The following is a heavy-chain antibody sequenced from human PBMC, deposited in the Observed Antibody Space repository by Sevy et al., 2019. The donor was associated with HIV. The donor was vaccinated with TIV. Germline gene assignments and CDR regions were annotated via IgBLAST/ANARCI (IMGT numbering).Heavy chain of an antibody. D-gene: IGHD6-19*01. Sequence: GGSLRLSCAASGLTFSTYGMHWVRQAPGKGLEWVAVISYDGSHKYYADSVKGRFTISRDNSKSTQYLRMNSLRLEDTAVYYCTKGARYSIHWYPGYLGQGTLVTVSS. CDR1: GLTFSTYG. CDR3: TKGARYSIHWYPGY. J-gene: IGHJ4*02. V-gene: IGHV3-30*18. CDR2: ISYDGSHK.